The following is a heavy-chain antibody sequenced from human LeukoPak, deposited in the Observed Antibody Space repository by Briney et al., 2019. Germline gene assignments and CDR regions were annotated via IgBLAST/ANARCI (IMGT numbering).Heavy chain of an antibody. J-gene: IGHJ2*01. V-gene: IGHV4-4*02. CDR3: ARVDPRYSSSWYVSWYFDL. CDR1: GGSISSSNW. D-gene: IGHD6-13*01. Sequence: SETLSLTCDVSGGSISSSNWWSWVRQSPEKGLEWIGQIFHSGDANYSPSFKSRVTISVDKSKNQFYLRLTSLTAADTAVYYCARVDPRYSSSWYVSWYFDLWGRGTLVTVSS. CDR2: IFHSGDA.